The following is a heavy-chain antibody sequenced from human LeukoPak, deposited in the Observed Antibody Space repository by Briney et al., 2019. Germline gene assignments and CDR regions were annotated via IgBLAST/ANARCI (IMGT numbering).Heavy chain of an antibody. Sequence: GASVKVSCKASGYTFTGYYMHWVRQAPGQGLEWMGRINPNSGGTNYAQKFQGRVTMTRDTSISTAYMELSRLRSDDTAVYYCARGGPVGNYDSSAYYLHWGQGTLVTVSS. CDR3: ARGGPVGNYDSSAYYLH. CDR2: INPNSGGT. J-gene: IGHJ4*02. D-gene: IGHD3-22*01. CDR1: GYTFTGYY. V-gene: IGHV1-2*06.